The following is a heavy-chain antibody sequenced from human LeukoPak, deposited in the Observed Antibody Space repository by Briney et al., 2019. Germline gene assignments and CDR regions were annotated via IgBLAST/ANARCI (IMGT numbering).Heavy chain of an antibody. CDR3: ARGEAVAGTSDY. D-gene: IGHD6-19*01. V-gene: IGHV3-48*03. Sequence: GGSLRLSCAASGFTFSSYEMNWVRQAPGKGLEWVSYISSSGSTIYYADSVKGRFTISRDNAKNSLYLQMNSLRAEDTAVYYCARGEAVAGTSDYWGQGTLVTVSS. J-gene: IGHJ4*02. CDR1: GFTFSSYE. CDR2: ISSSGSTI.